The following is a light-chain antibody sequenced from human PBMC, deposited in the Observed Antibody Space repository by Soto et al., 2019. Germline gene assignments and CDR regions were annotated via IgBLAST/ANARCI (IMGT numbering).Light chain of an antibody. V-gene: IGKV3D-15*01. CDR1: QSVSSS. Sequence: EIVMTQPPATLSVSPGERATLSCRASQSVSSSLAWYQQKPGQAPRLLIYGASTRATGIPARFSGSGSGTEFTLTINSLQSEDSAVYYCQQHNQWPITFGQGTRLEIK. J-gene: IGKJ5*01. CDR2: GAS. CDR3: QQHNQWPIT.